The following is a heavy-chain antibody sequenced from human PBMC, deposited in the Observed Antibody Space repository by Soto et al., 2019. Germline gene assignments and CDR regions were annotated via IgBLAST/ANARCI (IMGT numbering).Heavy chain of an antibody. J-gene: IGHJ6*02. D-gene: IGHD3-10*01. CDR2: ISGSGGST. CDR3: AKVIGDRYGSGSYRLPGMDV. CDR1: GFTFSSYA. V-gene: IGHV3-23*01. Sequence: GGSLRLSCAASGFTFSSYAMSWVRQAPGKGLEWVSAISGSGGSTYYADSVKGRFTISRDNSKNTLYLQMNSLRAEDTAVYYCAKVIGDRYGSGSYRLPGMDVWGQGTTVTVSS.